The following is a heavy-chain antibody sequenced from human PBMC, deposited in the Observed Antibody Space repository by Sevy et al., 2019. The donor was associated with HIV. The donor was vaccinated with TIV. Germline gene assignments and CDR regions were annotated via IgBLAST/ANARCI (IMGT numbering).Heavy chain of an antibody. Sequence: ASVKVSCNVSGYRLSELSTYWVRQTPAKGLEGMGGFDPEYDDPIYAQNFQGRVTMTEDTSTDTAYMELSSLTSEDTAMYYCATLIVGTGYLRLWGPGTLVTVSS. J-gene: IGHJ4*02. CDR1: GYRLSELS. CDR3: ATLIVGTGYLRL. V-gene: IGHV1-24*01. D-gene: IGHD1-26*01. CDR2: FDPEYDDP.